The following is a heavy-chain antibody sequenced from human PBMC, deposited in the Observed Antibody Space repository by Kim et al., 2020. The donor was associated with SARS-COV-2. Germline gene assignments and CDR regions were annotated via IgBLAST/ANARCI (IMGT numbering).Heavy chain of an antibody. V-gene: IGHV3-23*01. CDR2: ISWDGTRT. CDR3: AKGVTNSGFDY. J-gene: IGHJ4*02. Sequence: GGSLRLSCVASGFTFSTSPMGWVRQAPGKGLEWVSRISWDGTRTYYADSVKGRVTISSDKSKTTLSMTTLYLHMNSLRVEDTAVYYCAKGVTNSGFDYWGQGTQVTVSS. D-gene: IGHD4-17*01. CDR1: GFTFSTSP.